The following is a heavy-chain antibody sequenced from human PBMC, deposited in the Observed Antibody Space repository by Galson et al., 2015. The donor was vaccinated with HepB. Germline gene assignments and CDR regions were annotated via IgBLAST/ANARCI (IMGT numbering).Heavy chain of an antibody. D-gene: IGHD3-10*01. CDR3: VRDDALWSWYFDS. J-gene: IGHJ4*02. CDR1: GFTFGAYE. CDR2: ISSNGYMI. Sequence: SLRLSCAASGFTFGAYEMNWVRQAPGKGLEWISYISSNGYMIYYAESVKGRFTVSRDNARDSLNLQMNSLRVEDTAVYYCVRDDALWSWYFDSWGQGILVTVSS. V-gene: IGHV3-48*03.